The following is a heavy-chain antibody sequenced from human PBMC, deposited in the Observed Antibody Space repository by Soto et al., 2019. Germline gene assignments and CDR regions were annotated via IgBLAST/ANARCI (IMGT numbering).Heavy chain of an antibody. D-gene: IGHD5-18*01. CDR2: ISDDGASI. J-gene: IGHJ4*02. Sequence: GGSLRLSCGASVFSFSSFAMNWVRQAPGRGLEWVSYISDDGASIYYADSLKGRFTISRDNAKNSLSLQMNNLRAEDTAVYYCARENSVQAWLHHFDHWGLGTLVTVSS. V-gene: IGHV3-48*03. CDR1: VFSFSSFA. CDR3: ARENSVQAWLHHFDH.